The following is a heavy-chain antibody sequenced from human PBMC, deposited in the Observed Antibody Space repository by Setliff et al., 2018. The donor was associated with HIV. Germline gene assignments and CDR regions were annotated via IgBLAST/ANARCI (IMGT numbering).Heavy chain of an antibody. CDR2: INPHGGAT. J-gene: IGHJ4*02. CDR3: ARDYVLDF. CDR1: GYTFTNYQ. V-gene: IGHV1-46*01. D-gene: IGHD3-10*02. Sequence: GASVKVSCKASGYTFTNYQMHWVRQAPGQGLEWMGIINPHGGATTVAQKFQGRVTMTRDTSTNTVYMDVSSLRSEDTAMYYCARDYVLDFWGQGTQVTVSS.